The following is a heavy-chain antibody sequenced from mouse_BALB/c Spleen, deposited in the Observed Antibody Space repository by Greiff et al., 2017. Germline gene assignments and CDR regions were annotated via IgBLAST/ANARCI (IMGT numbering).Heavy chain of an antibody. CDR2: INPSTGYT. CDR1: GYTFTSYW. Sequence: QVQLKQSGADLAKPGASVKMSCTASGYTFTSYWMHWVKQRPGQGLEWIGYINPSTGYTEYNQKFKDKATLTADKSSSTAYMQLSSLTSEDSAVYYCARSGLLRCFDYWGQGTTRTVSS. J-gene: IGHJ2*01. CDR3: ARSGLLRCFDY. D-gene: IGHD1-1*01. V-gene: IGHV1-7*01.